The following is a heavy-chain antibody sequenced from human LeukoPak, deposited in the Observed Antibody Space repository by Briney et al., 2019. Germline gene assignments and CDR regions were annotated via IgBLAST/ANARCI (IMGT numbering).Heavy chain of an antibody. CDR3: ARVAEAAAFDS. D-gene: IGHD6-13*01. V-gene: IGHV3-21*06. Sequence: PGGSLRLFCAASGFSFSTYSMNWVRQAPGKGLEWVSSISRNSRYIYYADSMRGRFTISRDNAKNSLYLQMNSLKPEDTAVYYCARVAEAAAFDSWGQGTLVTVSS. CDR1: GFSFSTYS. J-gene: IGHJ4*02. CDR2: ISRNSRYI.